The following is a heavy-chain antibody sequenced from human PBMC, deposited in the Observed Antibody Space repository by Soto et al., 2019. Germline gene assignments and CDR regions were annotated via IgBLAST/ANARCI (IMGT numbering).Heavy chain of an antibody. J-gene: IGHJ3*02. CDR1: GFTFSSYA. CDR3: KNWGSVGDAFDI. Sequence: GGSLRLSCAASGFTFSSYAMSWVRQAPGKGLEWVSAISGSGGSKYYADSVKGRFTISRDNSKNTLYLQMNSLRAEDAAVYYCKNWGSVGDAFDIWGQGTMVTVSS. CDR2: ISGSGGSK. D-gene: IGHD7-27*01. V-gene: IGHV3-23*01.